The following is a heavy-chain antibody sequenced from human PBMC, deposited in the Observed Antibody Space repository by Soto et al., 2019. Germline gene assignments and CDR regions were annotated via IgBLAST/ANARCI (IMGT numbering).Heavy chain of an antibody. V-gene: IGHV3-48*01. CDR3: LNGDYY. D-gene: IGHD4-17*01. CDR1: GFSFSTHY. J-gene: IGHJ4*02. Sequence: EQLVESGGGLVQPGGSLRLSCAASGFSFSTHYMTWVRQAPGKGLEWISSINRDSSLIYYAESVRGRFTISRDNVQNSLYLHMNSLRADDTAVYFCLNGDYYVGQGTLVTVSS. CDR2: INRDSSLI.